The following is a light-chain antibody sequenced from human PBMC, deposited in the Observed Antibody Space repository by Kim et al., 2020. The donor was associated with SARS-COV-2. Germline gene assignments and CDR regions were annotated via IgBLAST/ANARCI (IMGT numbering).Light chain of an antibody. CDR2: DTS. J-gene: IGKJ2*01. CDR3: QQRASWPRT. CDR1: QSVDYR. Sequence: EAVLTQSPSTLSLSPGESATLSCRASQSVDYRLAWYQQKPGRSPSLLIYDTSSRATGIPARFSGSVSGTDFTLTITSLEPEDFAVYYCQQRASWPRTFGQGTKLEI. V-gene: IGKV3-11*01.